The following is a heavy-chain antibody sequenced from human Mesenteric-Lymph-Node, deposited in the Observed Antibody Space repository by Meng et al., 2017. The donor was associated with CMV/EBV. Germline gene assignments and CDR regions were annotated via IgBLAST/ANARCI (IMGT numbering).Heavy chain of an antibody. CDR2: IGTSGSPI. V-gene: IGHV3-48*03. D-gene: IGHD5-12*01. CDR1: GFSFRSYE. Sequence: GESLKISCTASGFSFRSYEMNWVRQAPGKGLEWVTYIGTSGSPIYYADSVRGRFTISRDNARNSLYLQMNSLRAEDTAVYHCARGIEWLRYEFDYWGPGTPVTVPQ. CDR3: ARGIEWLRYEFDY. J-gene: IGHJ4*02.